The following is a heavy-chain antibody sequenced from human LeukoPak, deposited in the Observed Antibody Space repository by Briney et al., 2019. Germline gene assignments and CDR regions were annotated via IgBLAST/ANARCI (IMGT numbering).Heavy chain of an antibody. CDR3: TRETWFIGN. V-gene: IGHV3-48*03. CDR1: RFSFRSYE. CDR2: ISTSSSSI. D-gene: IGHD2-8*02. J-gene: IGHJ4*02. Sequence: GGSLRLSCVASRFSFRSYEMNWVRQAPGKGLEWVACISTSSSSIYYADSVKGRFTISRDNAKSSLYLQMNSLRDEDTAVYYCTRETWFIGNWGQGTLVTVSS.